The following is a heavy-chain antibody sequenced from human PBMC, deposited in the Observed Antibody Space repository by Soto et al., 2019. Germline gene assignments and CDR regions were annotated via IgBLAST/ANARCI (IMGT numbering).Heavy chain of an antibody. CDR2: THNSGNT. Sequence: QVQLRESGPGLVKPAQTLSLTCTVSGDSISSGGYFWSWIRQHPGEGLEWIGYTHNSGNTYYNASLKLRVFISMDKAKNLFSLRLPSVSAADTAVYYCARVRAWTLFELWGQGTLVTVSP. V-gene: IGHV4-31*03. D-gene: IGHD1-1*01. J-gene: IGHJ4*02. CDR1: GDSISSGGYF. CDR3: ARVRAWTLFEL.